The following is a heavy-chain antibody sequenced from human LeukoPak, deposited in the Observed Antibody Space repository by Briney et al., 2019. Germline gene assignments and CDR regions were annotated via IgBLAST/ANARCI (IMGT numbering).Heavy chain of an antibody. CDR3: ARREGFYDSDGYFEGDGFDI. Sequence: GGSLRLSCAASGLTFTTYRMECVRQAPGKGLEWVSSISSSSSYTYYADSVKGRFTISRDNAKNSLYLQMNSLRAEDTAVYYCARREGFYDSDGYFEGDGFDIWGQRTMVTVSS. J-gene: IGHJ3*02. CDR1: GLTFTTYR. CDR2: ISSSSSYT. V-gene: IGHV3-21*01. D-gene: IGHD3-22*01.